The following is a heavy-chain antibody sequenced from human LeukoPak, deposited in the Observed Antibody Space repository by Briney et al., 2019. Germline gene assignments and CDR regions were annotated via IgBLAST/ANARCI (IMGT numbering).Heavy chain of an antibody. CDR2: INWNGGGT. CDR3: AKHMRATNTYSFFGLGV. CDR1: GFTFKDYG. V-gene: IGHV3-9*01. D-gene: IGHD1-26*01. J-gene: IGHJ6*02. Sequence: GRSLRLSCAATGFTFKDYGMHWVRQPPGKGLEWVSSINWNGGGTNYADSVKGRFTISRDNAKNSLYLQLSSLRPEDTALYYCAKHMRATNTYSFFGLGVWGQGTTVTVSS.